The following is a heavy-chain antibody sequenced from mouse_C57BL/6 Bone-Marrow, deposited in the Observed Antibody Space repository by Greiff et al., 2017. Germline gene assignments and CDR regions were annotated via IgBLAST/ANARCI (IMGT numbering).Heavy chain of an antibody. D-gene: IGHD1-1*01. V-gene: IGHV1-69*01. CDR1: GYTFTSYW. Sequence: QVQLQQPGAELVMPGASVKLSCKASGYTFTSYWMHWVKQRPGQGLEWIGEIAPSDSSTNYNQKFKGKSTLTVDKSSSTAYMQLSSLTSEDSAVYYCARDGYYGSSWYFDVGGTGTTVTVSS. CDR2: IAPSDSST. CDR3: ARDGYYGSSWYFDV. J-gene: IGHJ1*03.